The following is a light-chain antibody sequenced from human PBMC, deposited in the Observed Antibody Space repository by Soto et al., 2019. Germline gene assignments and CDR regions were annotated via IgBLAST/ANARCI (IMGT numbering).Light chain of an antibody. CDR2: ENN. CDR3: GTWDSRLSAYV. CDR1: SSNIGNNY. J-gene: IGLJ1*01. V-gene: IGLV1-51*02. Sequence: QSALTQPPSVSAAPGQKVTISCSGSSSNIGNNYVSWYQQLPGTAPKLLIYENNKRPSGIPDRFSGSKSGTSATLGITGLQTGDEADYYCGTWDSRLSAYVFGTWTKVTVL.